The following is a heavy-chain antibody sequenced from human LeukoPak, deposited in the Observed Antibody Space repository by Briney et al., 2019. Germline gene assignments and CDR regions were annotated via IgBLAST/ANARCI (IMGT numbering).Heavy chain of an antibody. J-gene: IGHJ3*02. CDR3: ARSLRDSSGYLEDAFDI. D-gene: IGHD3-22*01. CDR2: ISYSGTT. CDR1: GGSMSDTNYY. V-gene: IGHV4-39*01. Sequence: SETLSLTCTVSGGSMSDTNYYWGWIRQPPGKGLEWIGMISYSGTTYYTPSLKSRVSMSVDTSKRQFSVKLRSVTAADTAMYYCARSLRDSSGYLEDAFDIWGQGTMVTVSS.